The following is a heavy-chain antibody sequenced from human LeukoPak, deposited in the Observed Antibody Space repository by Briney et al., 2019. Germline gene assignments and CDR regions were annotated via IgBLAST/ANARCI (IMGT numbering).Heavy chain of an antibody. V-gene: IGHV3-21*01. CDR1: GFTFSSYS. J-gene: IGHJ4*02. CDR2: ISSSSSYI. D-gene: IGHD1-20*01. CDR3: ARGDGITGPIAY. Sequence: PGGSLRLSCAASGFTFSSYSMNWVRQAPGKGLEWVSSISSSSSYIYYADSVKGRFTISRDNAKNSLYLQMNSLRAEDTAVYYCARGDGITGPIAYWGQGTLVTVSS.